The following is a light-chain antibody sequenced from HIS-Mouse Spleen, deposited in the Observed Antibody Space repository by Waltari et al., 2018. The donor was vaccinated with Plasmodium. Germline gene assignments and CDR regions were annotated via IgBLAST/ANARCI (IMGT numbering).Light chain of an antibody. CDR3: YSAADNNLV. CDR2: KDS. J-gene: IGLJ3*02. V-gene: IGLV3-27*01. Sequence: SYELTQPSSVSVSPGQTARITCSGDVLANKYARWFPQKPGQAPVLVIYKDSERPSGIPERFSGSSSGTTVTLTISGAQVEDEADYYCYSAADNNLVFGGGTKLTVL. CDR1: VLANKY.